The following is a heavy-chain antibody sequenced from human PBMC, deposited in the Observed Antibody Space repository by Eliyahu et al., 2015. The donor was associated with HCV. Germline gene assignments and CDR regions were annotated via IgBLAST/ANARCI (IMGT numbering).Heavy chain of an antibody. CDR2: IWYDGSNK. V-gene: IGHV3-33*01. J-gene: IGHJ4*02. D-gene: IGHD4-17*01. CDR3: ARESRGDHGIDY. CDR1: GPTFGXXG. Sequence: QVQLVESGGGVVQPGRSLXLXCAASGPTFGXXGMHWVRQAPGKGLEWVAVIWYDGSNKYYADSVKGRFTISRDNSKNTLYLQMNSLRAEDTAVYYCARESRGDHGIDYWGQGTLVTVSS.